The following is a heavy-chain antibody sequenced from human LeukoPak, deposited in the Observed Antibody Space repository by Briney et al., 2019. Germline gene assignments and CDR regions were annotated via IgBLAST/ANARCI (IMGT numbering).Heavy chain of an antibody. Sequence: ASVKVSCKASGYTFTSYGINWVRQAPGQGLEWMGWTSVHNGNTNYAQKFQGRVTMTTDTSTSTAYMELTSLRSDDTAVYSCARTRYCSGGSCYYSNWFDPWGQGTLVTVSS. D-gene: IGHD2-15*01. CDR2: TSVHNGNT. CDR3: ARTRYCSGGSCYYSNWFDP. CDR1: GYTFTSYG. J-gene: IGHJ5*02. V-gene: IGHV1-18*01.